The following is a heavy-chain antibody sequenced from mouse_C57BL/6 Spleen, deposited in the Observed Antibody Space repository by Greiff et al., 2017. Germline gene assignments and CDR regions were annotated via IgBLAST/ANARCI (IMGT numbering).Heavy chain of an antibody. Sequence: QVQLQQPGAELVKPGASVKLSCKASGYTFTSYWMHWVKQRPGQGLEWIGMIHPNSGSTNYNEKFKSKATLTVDKSSSTAYMQLSSLTSEDSAVYYCADYYGSSPYWYFDVWGTGTTVTVSS. CDR1: GYTFTSYW. CDR2: IHPNSGST. V-gene: IGHV1-64*01. D-gene: IGHD1-1*01. J-gene: IGHJ1*03. CDR3: ADYYGSSPYWYFDV.